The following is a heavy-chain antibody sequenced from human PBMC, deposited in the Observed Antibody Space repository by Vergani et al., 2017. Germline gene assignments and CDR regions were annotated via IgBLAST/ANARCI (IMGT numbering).Heavy chain of an antibody. Sequence: QVQLVESGGGVVQPGRSLRLSCAASGFTFSSYAMHWVRQAPGKGLEWVAVISYDGSNKYYADSVKGRFTISRDNSKNTLYLQMNSLRAEDTAVYYCASYGGYAGASLLDYWGQGTLVTVSS. V-gene: IGHV3-30-3*01. CDR3: ASYGGYAGASLLDY. J-gene: IGHJ4*02. CDR2: ISYDGSNK. CDR1: GFTFSSYA. D-gene: IGHD4-17*01.